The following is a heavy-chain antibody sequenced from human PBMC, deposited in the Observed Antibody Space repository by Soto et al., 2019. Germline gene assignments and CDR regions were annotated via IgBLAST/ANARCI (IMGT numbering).Heavy chain of an antibody. D-gene: IGHD1-26*01. V-gene: IGHV3-23*01. CDR2: ISGSGGST. Sequence: EVQLLESGGGLVQPGGSLRLSCAASGFTFSSYAMRWVRQAPGKGLEWVSAISGSGGSTYYADSVKGRFTISRDNSKNTLYLQMNSLRSYDTAFYYCARRGSGSYYDYWGQGTLVTVSS. J-gene: IGHJ4*02. CDR1: GFTFSSYA. CDR3: ARRGSGSYYDY.